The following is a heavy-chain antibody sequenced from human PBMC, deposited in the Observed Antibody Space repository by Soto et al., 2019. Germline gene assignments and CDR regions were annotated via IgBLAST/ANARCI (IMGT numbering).Heavy chain of an antibody. CDR2: IYYSGST. J-gene: IGHJ6*02. CDR1: GGSVSSGSYY. CDR3: ARLTIFGVGRYGMDV. Sequence: PSETLSLTCTVSGGSVSSGSYYWSWIRQPPGKGLEWIGYIYYSGSTNYNPSLKSRVTISVDTSKNQFSLKLSSVTAADTAVYYCARLTIFGVGRYGMDVWGQGTTVTVSS. V-gene: IGHV4-61*01. D-gene: IGHD3-3*01.